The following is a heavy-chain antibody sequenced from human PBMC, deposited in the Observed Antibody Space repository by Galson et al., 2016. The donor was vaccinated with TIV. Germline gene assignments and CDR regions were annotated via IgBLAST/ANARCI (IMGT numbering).Heavy chain of an antibody. V-gene: IGHV4-39*07. J-gene: IGHJ6*03. Sequence: LVKPTQTLTLTCTFSGFSLSERGMTVGWIRQPPGKGLEWIGSAFYSGSTYYNASLRSRVTISVATSKIQFSLKLNSVTAADTAVYYCARGFAYNFWSAYSLAMDVWGKGTTVTVSS. CDR2: AFYSGST. CDR3: ARGFAYNFWSAYSLAMDV. CDR1: GFSLSERGMT. D-gene: IGHD3-3*01.